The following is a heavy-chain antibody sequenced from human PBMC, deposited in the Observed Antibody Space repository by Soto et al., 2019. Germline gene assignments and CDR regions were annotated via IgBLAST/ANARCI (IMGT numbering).Heavy chain of an antibody. D-gene: IGHD3-22*01. CDR3: ARYGNYYDSSGYYIDY. Sequence: SGGSLRLSCAASGFTVSSNYMSWVRQAPGKGLEWVSVIYSGGSTYYADSVKGRFTISRDNSKNTLYLQMNSLRAEDTAVYYCARYGNYYDSSGYYIDYWGQGTLVTVSS. J-gene: IGHJ4*02. V-gene: IGHV3-53*01. CDR2: IYSGGST. CDR1: GFTVSSNY.